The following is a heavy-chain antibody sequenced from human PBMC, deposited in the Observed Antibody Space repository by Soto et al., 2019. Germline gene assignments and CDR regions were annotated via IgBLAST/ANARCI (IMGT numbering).Heavy chain of an antibody. D-gene: IGHD3-10*01. J-gene: IGHJ6*02. CDR1: AGFINIGDYY. Sequence: SETLSLTCSVAAGFINIGDYYWTWVRRPPGKGLEWIGNIFHSGSTYYTPSLQSRVTISLDTSKNHSSLKLSSVTPADTAVYYCARDRYYGSGTYYNFYSGMDGWGQGTTVTVSS. CDR3: ARDRYYGSGTYYNFYSGMDG. CDR2: IFHSGST. V-gene: IGHV4-30-4*02.